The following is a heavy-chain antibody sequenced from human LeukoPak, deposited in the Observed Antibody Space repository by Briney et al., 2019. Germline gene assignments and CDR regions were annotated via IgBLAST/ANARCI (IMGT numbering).Heavy chain of an antibody. CDR3: AKESGYSRGWDNFDF. CDR2: ISASGSFI. Sequence: GGSLRLSCAATGFTFSNYDMNWVRQAPGKGLEWVSAISASGSFIYYADSVKGRFTISRDNSKNTLYLQMNSLRTGDTAVHYCAKESGYSRGWDNFDFWGQGTLVTVSS. CDR1: GFTFSNYD. V-gene: IGHV3-23*01. D-gene: IGHD6-19*01. J-gene: IGHJ4*02.